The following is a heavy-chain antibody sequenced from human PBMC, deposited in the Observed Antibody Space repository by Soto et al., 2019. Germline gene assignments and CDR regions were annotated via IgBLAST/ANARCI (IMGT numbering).Heavy chain of an antibody. D-gene: IGHD3-10*01. CDR1: GDTFSTYG. J-gene: IGHJ4*02. Sequence: SVKVSCKASGDTFSTYGITWVRQAPGQGLEWVGGIVPLLKVRNSEQKLQGRVTISVDEYANIAYMELISLKADDTAAYLCPRTRYYSAQNAQFNNRDLWGQGKLVTVS. V-gene: IGHV1-69*10. CDR2: IVPLLKVR. CDR3: PRTRYYSAQNAQFNNRDL.